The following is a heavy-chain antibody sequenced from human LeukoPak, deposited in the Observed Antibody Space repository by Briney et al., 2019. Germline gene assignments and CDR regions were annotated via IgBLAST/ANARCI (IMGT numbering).Heavy chain of an antibody. CDR3: AKDQMSSWSPREFDY. D-gene: IGHD6-13*01. V-gene: IGHV3-23*01. J-gene: IGHJ4*02. CDR1: GFTFSSYA. CDR2: ISGSGGST. Sequence: GGSLRLSCAASGFTFSSYAMSWVRQAPGKGLEWVSAISGSGGSTYYADSVKGRFTISRDNSKNTLYPQMNSLRAEDTAVYYRAKDQMSSWSPREFDYWGQGTLVTVSS.